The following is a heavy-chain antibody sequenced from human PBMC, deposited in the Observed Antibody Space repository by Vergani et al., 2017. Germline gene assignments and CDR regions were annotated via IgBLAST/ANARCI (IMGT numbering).Heavy chain of an antibody. CDR2: IYYSGST. V-gene: IGHV4-39*01. Sequence: QLQLPESGPGLVKPSATLSLTCSVSGASIRSSNYYWGWIRQPPGKGLEWIASIYYSGSTYYNPSLKSRGTISVDTSKNQFSLKLSSVTAADTAVYFCARHSTVEWLVKLGWIDPWGQGILVTVSS. J-gene: IGHJ5*02. D-gene: IGHD6-19*01. CDR1: GASIRSSNYY. CDR3: ARHSTVEWLVKLGWIDP.